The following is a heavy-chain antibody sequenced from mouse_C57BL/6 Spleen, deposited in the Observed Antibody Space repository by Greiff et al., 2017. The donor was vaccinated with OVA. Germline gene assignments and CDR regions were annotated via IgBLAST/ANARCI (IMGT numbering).Heavy chain of an antibody. V-gene: IGHV1-61*01. CDR2: IYPSDGDT. CDR3: ERGGDGNCHAFAY. CDR1: GYTFTSYW. J-gene: IGHJ3*01. D-gene: IGHD6-1*01. Sequence: QVQLQQPGAELVRPGSSVKLSCKASGYTFTSYWMDWVKQRPGQGLEWIGNIYPSDGDTHYNQKFKGKATLTVDTSSSTAYMQLSSLTSEDSAVDYCERGGDGNCHAFAYWGQGTLVTVSA.